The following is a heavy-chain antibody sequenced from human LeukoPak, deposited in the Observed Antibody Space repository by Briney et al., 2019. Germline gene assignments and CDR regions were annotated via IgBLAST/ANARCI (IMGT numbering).Heavy chain of an antibody. Sequence: ASVKVSCKASGYTFTGYYMHWVRQAPGQELEWMGWINPNSGGTNYAQKFQGRVTMTRDTSISTAYMELSRLRSDDTAVYYCARDGQGYYYDSSGYFTGFDYWGQGTLVTVSS. J-gene: IGHJ4*02. CDR1: GYTFTGYY. V-gene: IGHV1-2*02. CDR2: INPNSGGT. D-gene: IGHD3-22*01. CDR3: ARDGQGYYYDSSGYFTGFDY.